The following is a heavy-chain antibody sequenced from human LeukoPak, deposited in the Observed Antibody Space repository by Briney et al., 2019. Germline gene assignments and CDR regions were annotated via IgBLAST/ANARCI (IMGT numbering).Heavy chain of an antibody. CDR1: GFTYSNYA. CDR3: ANRCSTSVFDY. D-gene: IGHD4/OR15-4a*01. V-gene: IGHV3-23*01. CDR2: ITGSGDYT. J-gene: IGHJ4*02. Sequence: GRSLRLSCAASGFTYSNYAMNWVRQAPGKGLEWVAAITGSGDYTYYADSVKGRFTISRDNSKNTLYLQMNSLRAEDTAVYYCANRCSTSVFDYWGQGTLVTVSS.